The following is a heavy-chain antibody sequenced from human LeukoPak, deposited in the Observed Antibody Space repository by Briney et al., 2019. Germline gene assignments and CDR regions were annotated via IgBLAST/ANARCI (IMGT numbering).Heavy chain of an antibody. J-gene: IGHJ4*02. Sequence: GGSLRLSCAASGFTFISYAMSWVRQAPGKGLEWVSAISGSGGSTYYADSVKGRFTISRDNSKNTLYLQMNSLRAEDTAVYYCAKAYDFWSGPPGDYWGQGTLVTVSS. CDR1: GFTFISYA. CDR2: ISGSGGST. CDR3: AKAYDFWSGPPGDY. V-gene: IGHV3-23*01. D-gene: IGHD3-3*01.